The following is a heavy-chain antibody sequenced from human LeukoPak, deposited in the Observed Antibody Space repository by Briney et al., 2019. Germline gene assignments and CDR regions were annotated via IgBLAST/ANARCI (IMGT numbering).Heavy chain of an antibody. CDR1: GGSISSSSYY. J-gene: IGHJ4*02. CDR2: IYYSGST. D-gene: IGHD3-3*01. CDR3: ARCRYYDFWSGYLPFDY. Sequence: SETLSLTCTVSGGSISSSSYYWGWIRQPPGKGLEWIGSIYYSGSTYYNPSLKSRVTISVDTSKNQFSLKLSSVTAADTAGYYCARCRYYDFWSGYLPFDYWGQGTLVTVSS. V-gene: IGHV4-39*07.